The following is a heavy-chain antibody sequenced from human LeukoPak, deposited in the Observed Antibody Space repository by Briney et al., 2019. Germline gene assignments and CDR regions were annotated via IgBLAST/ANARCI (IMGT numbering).Heavy chain of an antibody. CDR2: MNPNSGNT. D-gene: IGHD3-3*01. J-gene: IGHJ5*02. V-gene: IGHV1-8*03. CDR3: ARGLDWDFWSGSNWFDP. CDR1: GYTFTSYD. Sequence: ASVKVSCKASGYTFTSYDINWVRQATGQGLEWMGWMNPNSGNTGYAQKFQGRVTITRNTSISTAYMELSSLRSEDTAVYYRARGLDWDFWSGSNWFDPWGQGTLVTVSS.